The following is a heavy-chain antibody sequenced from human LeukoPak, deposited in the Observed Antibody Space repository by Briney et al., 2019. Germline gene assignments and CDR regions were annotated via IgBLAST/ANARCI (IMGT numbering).Heavy chain of an antibody. V-gene: IGHV4-39*07. CDR2: IYYSGNT. Sequence: RPSETLSLTCTVSGGSISSSTYYWGWIRQPPGKGLEWIGSIYYSGNTYYNPSLKSRVTISVDKSKNQFSLKLSSVTAADTAVYYCARDSIAVDNFDYWGQGTLVTVSS. J-gene: IGHJ4*02. D-gene: IGHD6-19*01. CDR1: GGSISSSTYY. CDR3: ARDSIAVDNFDY.